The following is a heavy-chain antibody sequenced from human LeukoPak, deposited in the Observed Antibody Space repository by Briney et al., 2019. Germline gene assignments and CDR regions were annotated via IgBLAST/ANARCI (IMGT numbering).Heavy chain of an antibody. CDR2: IKQDGSAI. D-gene: IGHD6-13*01. CDR3: ARCGVGVAAAAANC. V-gene: IGHV3-7*01. J-gene: IGHJ4*02. CDR1: GFTLSSYW. Sequence: GGSLRLSCAASGFTLSSYWMSWVRQAPGRGLEWVANIKQDGSAIYYVDSVKGRFTISRDNAKNSLYLQMNSLRAEDTAVYYCARCGVGVAAAAANCWGQGTLLTVSS.